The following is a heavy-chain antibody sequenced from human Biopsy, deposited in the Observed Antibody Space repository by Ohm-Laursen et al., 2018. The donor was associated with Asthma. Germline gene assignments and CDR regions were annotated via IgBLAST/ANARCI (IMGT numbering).Heavy chain of an antibody. CDR1: GFSFSRYG. Sequence: SLRLSCAASGFSFSRYGMHWVRQVPGKGLEWVAVISFDGSNKYYGDSVKGRFTIARDNSKNTVYLQMNSLRAEDTAVYYCASYEVVTAILPMDVWGQGTTVTVAS. J-gene: IGHJ6*02. V-gene: IGHV3-30*03. D-gene: IGHD2-21*02. CDR3: ASYEVVTAILPMDV. CDR2: ISFDGSNK.